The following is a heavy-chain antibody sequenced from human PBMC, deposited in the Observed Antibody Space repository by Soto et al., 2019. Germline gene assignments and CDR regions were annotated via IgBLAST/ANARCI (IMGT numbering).Heavy chain of an antibody. D-gene: IGHD2-21*01. Sequence: QVQLVESGGGVVQPGRSLRLSCAASGFTFSSYGMHWVRQAPGKGLEWVAVISYDGSNKYYADSVKGRFTISRDNSKNTLYLQMNSLRAADTAVYYFAKGGRLLQFPFHYWCQGTLVTVSS. J-gene: IGHJ4*02. CDR2: ISYDGSNK. CDR1: GFTFSSYG. V-gene: IGHV3-30*18. CDR3: AKGGRLLQFPFHY.